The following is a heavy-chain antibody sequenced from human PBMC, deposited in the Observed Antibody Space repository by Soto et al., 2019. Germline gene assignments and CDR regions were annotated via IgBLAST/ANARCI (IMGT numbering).Heavy chain of an antibody. J-gene: IGHJ4*02. Sequence: VGSLRLSCAASGFSFSRYAMMWVRQAPGKGQEWVAGMTGSGGDIRYADSVKGRFTISKDNSKDTLYLQMNSLRAEDTAIYYCAKDAVYNDGLWLVANWGQGTLVTVSS. CDR3: AKDAVYNDGLWLVAN. CDR1: GFSFSRYA. D-gene: IGHD5-12*01. V-gene: IGHV3-23*01. CDR2: MTGSGGDI.